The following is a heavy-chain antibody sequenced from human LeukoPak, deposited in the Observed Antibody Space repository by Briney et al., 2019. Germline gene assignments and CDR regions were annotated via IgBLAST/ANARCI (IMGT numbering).Heavy chain of an antibody. CDR3: ARISGYYRAFDY. V-gene: IGHV4-59*01. CDR2: IYHSGST. D-gene: IGHD5-12*01. Sequence: SETLSLTCTVSGGSISTYYWSWIRQPPGKGLEWIGYIYHSGSTNYNPSLKSRVTISVDTSKNQFSLKLSSVTAVDTAVYYCARISGYYRAFDYWGQGSLVTVSS. J-gene: IGHJ4*02. CDR1: GGSISTYY.